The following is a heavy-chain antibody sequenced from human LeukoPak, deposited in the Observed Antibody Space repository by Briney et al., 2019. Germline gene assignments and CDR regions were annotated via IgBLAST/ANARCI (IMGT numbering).Heavy chain of an antibody. Sequence: ASVKVSCKAFEYTFTSYDINWVRQATGQGLEWMGWMKRNSGNTGYAQKFQGRVTMTRNTSISTAYMELSSLRSEDTAVYYCARGTPSGWHGAVYWGQGTLVTASP. CDR1: EYTFTSYD. CDR2: MKRNSGNT. CDR3: ARGTPSGWHGAVY. V-gene: IGHV1-8*01. D-gene: IGHD6-19*01. J-gene: IGHJ4*02.